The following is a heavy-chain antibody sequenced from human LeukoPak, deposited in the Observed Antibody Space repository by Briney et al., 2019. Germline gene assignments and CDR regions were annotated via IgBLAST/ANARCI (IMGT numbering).Heavy chain of an antibody. CDR2: INHSGST. Sequence: PSETLSLTCAVYGGSFSGYYWSWIRQPPGKGLEWIGEINHSGSTNYNPSLKSRVTISVDSSKNQFSLKLSSVTAADTAVYYCARGGTLPDYYDSSGPPGGVDYWGQGTLVTVSS. V-gene: IGHV4-34*01. CDR3: ARGGTLPDYYDSSGPPGGVDY. J-gene: IGHJ4*02. D-gene: IGHD3-22*01. CDR1: GGSFSGYY.